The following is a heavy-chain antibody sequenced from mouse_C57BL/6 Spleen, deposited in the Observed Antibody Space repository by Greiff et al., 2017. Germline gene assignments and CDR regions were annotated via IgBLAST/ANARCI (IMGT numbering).Heavy chain of an antibody. CDR1: GYAFSSSW. CDR2: IYPGDGDT. Sequence: VQLQQSGPELVKPGASVKISCKASGYAFSSSWMNWVKQRPGKGLEWIGRIYPGDGDTNYNGKFKGKATLTADKSSSTAYMQLSSLTSEDSAVYFCARKEENDGFDYWGQGTTLTVSS. J-gene: IGHJ2*01. CDR3: ARKEENDGFDY. V-gene: IGHV1-82*01. D-gene: IGHD2-12*01.